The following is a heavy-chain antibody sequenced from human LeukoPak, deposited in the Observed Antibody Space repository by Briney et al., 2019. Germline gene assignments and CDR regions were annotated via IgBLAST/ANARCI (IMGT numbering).Heavy chain of an antibody. J-gene: IGHJ6*03. D-gene: IGHD1-1*01. Sequence: GGSLRLSCAASGFTFSNYEMNWLRQAPGKGLEWVTYISSSGRTICYADSVKGRFTISRSNAKNYLYLQMNSPKAKDEAFYSSASRESGNYNYYMDVWGKGTTVTISS. CDR3: ASRESGNYNYYMDV. CDR1: GFTFSNYE. V-gene: IGHV3-48*03. CDR2: ISSSGRTI.